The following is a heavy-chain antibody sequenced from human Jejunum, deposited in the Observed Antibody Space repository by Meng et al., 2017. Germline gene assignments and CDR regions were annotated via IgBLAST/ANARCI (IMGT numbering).Heavy chain of an antibody. CDR3: AKHGGYYQHY. V-gene: IGHV4-4*02. D-gene: IGHD3-22*01. J-gene: IGHJ4*02. CDR2: VDHRGSP. CDR1: GDSITTNTY. Sequence: QEWGPGQVNPSGTLSLPCTVSGDSITTNTYWSWVRQSPEKGLEWIGQVDHRGSPYYNPSLKSRVTMSVDKSKSQVSLQLTSVTAADTAVYYCAKHGGYYQHYWGQGTLVTVSS.